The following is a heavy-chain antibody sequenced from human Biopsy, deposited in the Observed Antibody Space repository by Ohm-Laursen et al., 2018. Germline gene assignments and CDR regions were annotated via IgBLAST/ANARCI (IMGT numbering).Heavy chain of an antibody. D-gene: IGHD3-22*01. CDR1: DGPMTSSDYY. CDR2: LFYNGYT. V-gene: IGHV4-39*01. CDR3: ARDYDTSGYYYVS. Sequence: SETLSLTCTVSDGPMTSSDYYWGWIRQTPAKGLEWIGSLFYNGYTYDNPSLRSRLRLSVDTSKNQFSLRLSSVTAADTAVYYCARDYDTSGYYYVSWGQGTLVTVSS. J-gene: IGHJ5*02.